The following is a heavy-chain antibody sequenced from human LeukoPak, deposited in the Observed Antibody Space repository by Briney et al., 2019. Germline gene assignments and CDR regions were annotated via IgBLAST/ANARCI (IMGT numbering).Heavy chain of an antibody. V-gene: IGHV3-21*01. Sequence: GGSLRLSCAASGFTFSSYSMNWVRQAPGKGLEWVSSISSSSSYIYYADSVKGRFTISRDNAKNSLYLQMKSLRAEDTAVYYCATLAHIVVVPAATYNWFDPWGQGTLVTVSS. J-gene: IGHJ5*02. CDR2: ISSSSSYI. CDR3: ATLAHIVVVPAATYNWFDP. D-gene: IGHD2-2*01. CDR1: GFTFSSYS.